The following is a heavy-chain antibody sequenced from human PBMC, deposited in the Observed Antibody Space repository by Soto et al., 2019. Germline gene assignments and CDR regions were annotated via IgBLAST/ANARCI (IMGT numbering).Heavy chain of an antibody. CDR1: GFTFSSYA. J-gene: IGHJ4*02. Sequence: PGGSLRLSCAASGFTFSSYAMHWVRQAPGKGLEWVAVISYDGSNKYYADSVKGRFTISRDNSNNTLYLQMNSLRAEDTAVYYCARDPNSGYDLAYYFDYWGQGTLVTVSS. V-gene: IGHV3-30-3*01. D-gene: IGHD5-12*01. CDR3: ARDPNSGYDLAYYFDY. CDR2: ISYDGSNK.